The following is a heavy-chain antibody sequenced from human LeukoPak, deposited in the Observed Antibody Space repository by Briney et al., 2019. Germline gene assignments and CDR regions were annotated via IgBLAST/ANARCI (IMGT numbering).Heavy chain of an antibody. CDR1: GYSFTSYW. J-gene: IGHJ4*02. V-gene: IGHV5-10-1*01. CDR3: ARLGGDMFHAWTPPGFDY. Sequence: GESLKISCKGSGYSFTSYWISWVRQMPGKGPEWMGRIDPSDSYTNYSPSFQGHVTISADKSISTAYLQWSSLKASDTAMYYCARLGGDMFHAWTPPGFDYWGQGTLVTVSS. D-gene: IGHD3-10*01. CDR2: IDPSDSYT.